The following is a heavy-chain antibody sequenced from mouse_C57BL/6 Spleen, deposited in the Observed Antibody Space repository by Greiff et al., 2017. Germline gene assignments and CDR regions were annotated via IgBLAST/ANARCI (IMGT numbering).Heavy chain of an antibody. D-gene: IGHD1-1*01. CDR3: AREGITTVVAHWYFDD. CDR2: IYPSDSDT. J-gene: IGHJ1*03. V-gene: IGHV1-61*01. Sequence: QVQLQQPGAELVRPGSSVKLSCKASGYTFTSYWMDWVKQRPGQGLEWIGNIYPSDSDTNYNQKFKDKAPLTVNKSSSTAYMQLSSLTSKDSAVYYGAREGITTVVAHWYFDDWGTGTTVTVSS. CDR1: GYTFTSYW.